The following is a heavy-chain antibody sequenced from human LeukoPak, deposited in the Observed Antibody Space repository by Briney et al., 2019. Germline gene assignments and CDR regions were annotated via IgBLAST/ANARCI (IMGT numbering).Heavy chain of an antibody. J-gene: IGHJ4*02. CDR1: GFXFSDYY. D-gene: IGHD2-15*01. V-gene: IGHV3-11*05. CDR3: ARDRSGYCSGGTCYNFDY. Sequence: PGGSLRLSCAASGFXFSDYYISWIRQAPGKGLEWVSYISSYSSYTNHADSVKGRFTISRDNAKNSLYLQMNSLRAEDTAVYYCARDRSGYCSGGTCYNFDYWGQGTLVTVSS. CDR2: ISSYSSYT.